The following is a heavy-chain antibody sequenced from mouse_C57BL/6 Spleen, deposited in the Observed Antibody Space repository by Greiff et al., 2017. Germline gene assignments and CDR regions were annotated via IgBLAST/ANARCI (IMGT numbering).Heavy chain of an antibody. Sequence: EVNLVESGGGLVQPGESLKLSCESNEYEFPSHDMSWVRMTPEKRLELVAAINSDGGSTYYPDTIVRRFIISRDNTKKTLYLQMSSLRSEDTALYYSERRGLWGAMDYWGQGTSVTVSS. CDR2: INSDGGST. CDR3: ERRGLWGAMDY. V-gene: IGHV5-2*03. CDR1: EYEFPSHD. D-gene: IGHD1-1*02. J-gene: IGHJ4*01.